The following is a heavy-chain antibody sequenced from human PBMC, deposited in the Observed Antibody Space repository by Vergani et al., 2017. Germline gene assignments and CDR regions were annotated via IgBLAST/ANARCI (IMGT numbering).Heavy chain of an antibody. J-gene: IGHJ3*02. V-gene: IGHV3-48*01. D-gene: IGHD6-6*01. Sequence: EVQPVESGGGLVKPGGSLRLSCTTSGFTFSSAWMSWVRQAPGKGLEWVSYVTTTTRGQSYADSVKGRFIISRDSANNSLFLQMNSLRAEDTAVYYCAREYSSSSGRGFDMWGQGTKVTVSS. CDR1: GFTFSSAW. CDR3: AREYSSSSGRGFDM. CDR2: VTTTTRGQ.